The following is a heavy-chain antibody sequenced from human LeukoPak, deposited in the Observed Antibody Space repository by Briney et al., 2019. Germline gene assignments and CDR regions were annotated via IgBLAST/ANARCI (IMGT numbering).Heavy chain of an antibody. J-gene: IGHJ6*03. CDR3: AREHYGSGSLAYYYYMDV. CDR2: ISSSSSYI. D-gene: IGHD3-10*01. V-gene: IGHV3-21*01. CDR1: GFTFSSYS. Sequence: GGSLRLSCAASGFTFSSYSMNWVRQAPGKGREWVSSISSSSSYIYYADSVKGRFTISRDNAKNSLYLQMNSLRAEDTAVYYCAREHYGSGSLAYYYYMDVWGKGTTVTVSS.